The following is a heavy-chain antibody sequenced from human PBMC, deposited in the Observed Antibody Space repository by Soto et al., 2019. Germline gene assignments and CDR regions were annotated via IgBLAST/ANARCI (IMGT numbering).Heavy chain of an antibody. D-gene: IGHD3-3*01. CDR1: GGSISSYY. J-gene: IGHJ5*02. CDR3: ARDYDFWRGFDP. V-gene: IGHV4-59*01. CDR2: IYYSGST. Sequence: SETLSLTCAVSGGSISSYYWSWIRQPPGKGLEWIGYIYYSGSTNYNPSLKSRVTISVDTSKNQFSLKLSSVTAADTAVYYCARDYDFWRGFDPWGQGTLVTVSS.